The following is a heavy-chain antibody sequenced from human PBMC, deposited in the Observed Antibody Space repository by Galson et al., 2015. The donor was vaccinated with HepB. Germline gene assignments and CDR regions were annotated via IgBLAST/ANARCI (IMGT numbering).Heavy chain of an antibody. CDR1: GFTFSSYD. D-gene: IGHD3-3*01. CDR2: IGTAGDT. Sequence: SLRLSCAASGFTFSSYDMHWVRQATGKGLEWVSAIGTAGDTYYPGSVKGRFTISRENAKNSLYLQMNSLRAGDTAVYYCARGGFLEWLSAPYFDYWGQGTLVTVSS. CDR3: ARGGFLEWLSAPYFDY. V-gene: IGHV3-13*01. J-gene: IGHJ4*02.